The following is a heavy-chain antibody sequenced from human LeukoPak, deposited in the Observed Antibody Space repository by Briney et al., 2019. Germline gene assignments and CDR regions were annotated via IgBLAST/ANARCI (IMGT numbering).Heavy chain of an antibody. CDR1: GFTFNDYV. V-gene: IGHV3-23*01. Sequence: GGSLRLSCAASGFTFNDYVMSWVRQAPGKGLEWVSAMSGGGSSTYYADSVKGRITISRDNSKNTLYLQVNSLRVEDTAVYYCAKGSSNSRPCYFDSWGQGTLVTVSS. CDR3: AKGSSNSRPCYFDS. CDR2: MSGGGSST. D-gene: IGHD2-2*01. J-gene: IGHJ4*02.